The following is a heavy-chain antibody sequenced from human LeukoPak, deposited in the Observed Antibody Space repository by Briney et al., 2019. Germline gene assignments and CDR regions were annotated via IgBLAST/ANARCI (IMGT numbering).Heavy chain of an antibody. J-gene: IGHJ4*02. CDR2: ISGSGGST. D-gene: IGHD4-23*01. V-gene: IGHV3-23*01. CDR3: AKGISGAVVTPGPFDY. Sequence: AGGSLRLSCAASGFTFSSYAMSWVRQAPGKGLEWVSAISGSGGSTYYADSVKGRFTISRDSSKNTLYLQMNSLRAEDTAVYYCAKGISGAVVTPGPFDYWGQGTLVTVSS. CDR1: GFTFSSYA.